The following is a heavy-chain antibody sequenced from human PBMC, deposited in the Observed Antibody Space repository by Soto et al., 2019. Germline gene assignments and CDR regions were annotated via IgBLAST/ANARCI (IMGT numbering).Heavy chain of an antibody. V-gene: IGHV4-31*03. D-gene: IGHD3-10*01. CDR1: AGSITTDEYY. CDR2: IHHTWST. Sequence: QVQPQESGPGLVKPSQTLSLTSTVSAGSITTDEYYWNCIRYRPGTGLEWIGFIHHTWSTFYNPSLESRASISLATSERLFSLHPASVSGADTAVYYCASLPTGSGSSFFDYWGPGTLVTVSS. J-gene: IGHJ4*02. CDR3: ASLPTGSGSSFFDY.